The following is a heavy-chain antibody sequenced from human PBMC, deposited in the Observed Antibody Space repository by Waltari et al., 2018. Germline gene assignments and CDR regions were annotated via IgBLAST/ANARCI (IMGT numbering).Heavy chain of an antibody. CDR1: GYSISSGYY. CDR2: IYHSGGT. D-gene: IGHD5-18*01. CDR3: ARGGYSYGSNY. V-gene: IGHV4-38-2*01. J-gene: IGHJ4*02. Sequence: QVQLQESGPGLVKPSETLSLTCAVSGYSISSGYYWGWIRQPPGKGLEWIGSIYHSGGTYYTPSLKCRVTISVDTSKNQFSLKLSSVTAADTAVYYCARGGYSYGSNYWGQGTLVTVSS.